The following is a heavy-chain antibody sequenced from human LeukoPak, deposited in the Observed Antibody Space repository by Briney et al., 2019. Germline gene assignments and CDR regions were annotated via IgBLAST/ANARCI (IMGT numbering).Heavy chain of an antibody. D-gene: IGHD3-22*01. Sequence: PGESLKISCKGPGYSFTNYQIGWVRQLPGNGLEWMGTIYPGDSDSRCSPSFQGQVTISAHRSISTAYLQWSSLKASDTAIYYCARAYYYHSNALSPFDYWGQGTLVTVSS. J-gene: IGHJ4*02. V-gene: IGHV5-51*01. CDR1: GYSFTNYQ. CDR3: ARAYYYHSNALSPFDY. CDR2: IYPGDSDS.